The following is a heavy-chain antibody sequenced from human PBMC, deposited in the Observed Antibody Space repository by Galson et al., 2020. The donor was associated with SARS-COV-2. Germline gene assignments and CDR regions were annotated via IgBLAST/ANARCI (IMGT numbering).Heavy chain of an antibody. CDR1: ADSLNNYY. CDR2: IHTSGNT. CDR3: AREGLTIIRGITTFDS. J-gene: IGHJ4*02. D-gene: IGHD3-10*01. Sequence: SETLSLTCTVSADSLNNYYWTWIRQSAGKGLEWIGRIHTSGNTNYNPSLSSRVTMSVDTSKNQFSLKLSSVTAADTAVYYCAREGLTIIRGITTFDSWGQGILVTVSS. V-gene: IGHV4-4*07.